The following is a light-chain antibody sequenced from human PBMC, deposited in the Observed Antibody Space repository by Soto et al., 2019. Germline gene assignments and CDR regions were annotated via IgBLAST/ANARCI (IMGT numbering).Light chain of an antibody. CDR1: QDIRVA. J-gene: IGKJ2*01. CDR2: AAS. V-gene: IGKV1-6*01. CDR3: LQDYDFPYT. Sequence: AIQMTQSPPSLSASVGDRVIITCRASQDIRVAVGWLQQRPGQAPNLLIYAASTLHTGVPSTFPGSGSGTDFTLTINDLQPEDVATYFCLQDYDFPYTFGQGTKLEI.